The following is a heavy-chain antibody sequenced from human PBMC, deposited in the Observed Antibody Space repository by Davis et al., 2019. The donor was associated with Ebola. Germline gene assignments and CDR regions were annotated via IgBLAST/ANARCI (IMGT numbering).Heavy chain of an antibody. CDR1: GFTVSSNY. D-gene: IGHD4-11*01. Sequence: GESLKISCAASGFTVSSNYMSWVRQAPGTGLEWVSVIYSGGSTYYADSVKGRFTISRDNSKNTPYLQMNSLRAEDTAVYYCARGVVYSKGYGMDVWGQGTTVTVSS. V-gene: IGHV3-66*01. CDR3: ARGVVYSKGYGMDV. J-gene: IGHJ6*02. CDR2: IYSGGST.